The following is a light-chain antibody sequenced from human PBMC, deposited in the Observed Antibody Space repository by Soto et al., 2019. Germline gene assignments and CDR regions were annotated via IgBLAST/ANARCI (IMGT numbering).Light chain of an antibody. CDR2: KAS. Sequence: DIQMTQSPSTLSASVGDRVTITCRASQSISSWLAWYQQKPGKAPKLLIYKASSLERGVPSRFSGSGSGTEFPLTISSLQPDDFATYYCQQYNSYWTFGQGTKVEIK. V-gene: IGKV1-5*03. CDR3: QQYNSYWT. J-gene: IGKJ1*01. CDR1: QSISSW.